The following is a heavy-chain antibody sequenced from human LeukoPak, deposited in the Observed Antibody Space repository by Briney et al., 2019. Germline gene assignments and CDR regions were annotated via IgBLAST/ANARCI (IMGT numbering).Heavy chain of an antibody. CDR3: ARHVDGYYYYGMDV. J-gene: IGHJ6*02. CDR2: IHYSGNT. Sequence: SETLSLTCTVSGGSISSPAYYWGWIRQPPGKGLEWIGSIHYSGNTYYNPSLKSRVTISADTSKNQFSPKLSSVTAADTAVYYCARHVDGYYYYGMDVWGQGTTVTVSS. V-gene: IGHV4-39*01. CDR1: GGSISSPAYY. D-gene: IGHD2-15*01.